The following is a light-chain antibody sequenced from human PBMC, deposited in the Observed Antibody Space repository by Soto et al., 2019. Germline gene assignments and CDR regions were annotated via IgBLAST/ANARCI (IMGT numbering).Light chain of an antibody. CDR3: SSYTSSSTLV. V-gene: IGLV2-14*01. CDR2: DVS. CDR1: SSDVGGYNY. J-gene: IGLJ3*02. Sequence: QSVLTQPASVSGSPGQSITISCTGTSSDVGGYNYVSWYQQHPGKAPKLMIYDVSNRPSGVSNRCSGSTSGNTASLTISGLQAEDEADYYCSSYTSSSTLVFGGGTKLTVL.